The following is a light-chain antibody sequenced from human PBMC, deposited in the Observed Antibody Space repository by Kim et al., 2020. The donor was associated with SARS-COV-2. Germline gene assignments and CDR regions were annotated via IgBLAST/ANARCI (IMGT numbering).Light chain of an antibody. CDR2: AAS. CDR1: QGFSDY. J-gene: IGKJ1*01. V-gene: IGKV1-16*01. CDR3: QQYKTYLWT. Sequence: ASVGDRVTITCRASQGFSDYLAWFQQKPGKAPKSLIYAASKLHSGVPSRFSGSGSGTEFTLTISSLQPEDFATYYCQQYKTYLWTFGQGTKVDIK.